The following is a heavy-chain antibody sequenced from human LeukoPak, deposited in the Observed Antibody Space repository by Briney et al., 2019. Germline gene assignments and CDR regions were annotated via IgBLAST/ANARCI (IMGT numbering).Heavy chain of an antibody. D-gene: IGHD6-19*01. Sequence: GASVKVSCRASGYTFTSYDINWVRQATGQGLEWIGWMNPNSGNTGYAQKFQGRVTMTRNTSISTAYMELSSLRSEDTAVYYCARDSSGVTNWFDPWGQGTLVTVSS. V-gene: IGHV1-8*01. CDR1: GYTFTSYD. CDR2: MNPNSGNT. CDR3: ARDSSGVTNWFDP. J-gene: IGHJ5*02.